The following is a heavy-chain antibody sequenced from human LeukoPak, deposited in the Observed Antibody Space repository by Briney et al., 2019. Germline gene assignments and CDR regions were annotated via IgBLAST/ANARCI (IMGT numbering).Heavy chain of an antibody. J-gene: IGHJ4*02. CDR2: ISGSGGST. CDR1: GFTFSSYA. CDR3: AKWAVLLWFGESSSGYYFDY. D-gene: IGHD3-10*01. Sequence: GGSLRLSCAASGFTFSSYAMSWVRQAPGKGLEWVSVISGSGGSTYYADSVKCRFTISRDNSKNTLYLQMNSLRPEDTAVYYCAKWAVLLWFGESSSGYYFDYWGQGALVTVSS. V-gene: IGHV3-23*01.